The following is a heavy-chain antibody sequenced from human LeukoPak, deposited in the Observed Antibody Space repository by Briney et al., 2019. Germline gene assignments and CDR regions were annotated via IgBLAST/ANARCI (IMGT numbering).Heavy chain of an antibody. CDR3: ARVVFPSRVSDY. J-gene: IGHJ4*02. D-gene: IGHD2-21*01. CDR2: IKQDGSDK. CDR1: GFTFSTYW. V-gene: IGHV3-7*01. Sequence: PGGSLRLSCAASGFTFSTYWMSWGRQAPGKGLEWVANIKQDGSDKYYVDSVKGRFTISKNNAKNSLYLQMNSLRAEDTAVYYCARVVFPSRVSDYWGQGTLVTVSS.